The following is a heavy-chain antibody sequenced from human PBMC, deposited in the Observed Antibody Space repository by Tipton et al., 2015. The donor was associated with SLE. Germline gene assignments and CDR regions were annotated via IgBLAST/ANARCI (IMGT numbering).Heavy chain of an antibody. J-gene: IGHJ3*02. V-gene: IGHV4-39*07. D-gene: IGHD1-7*01. CDR3: ARLNSDAFDI. Sequence: TLSLTCTVSGGSISSGSYYWGWIRQPPGKGLEWIGSIYYSGSTYYNPSLKSRVTISVDTSKNQFSLKLSSVTAADTAVYYCARLNSDAFDIWGQGTMVTVSS. CDR1: GGSISSGSYY. CDR2: IYYSGST.